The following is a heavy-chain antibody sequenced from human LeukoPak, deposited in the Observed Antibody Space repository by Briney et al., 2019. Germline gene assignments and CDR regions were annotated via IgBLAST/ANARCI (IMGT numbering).Heavy chain of an antibody. D-gene: IGHD1-26*01. V-gene: IGHV3-23*03. CDR1: GFTFRDYT. CDR3: ARDGSHPLDY. J-gene: IGHJ4*02. Sequence: GGSLRLSCAASGFTFRDYTMTWVRQAPGKGLEWVSGIGIAGTATYYEDSVKGRFTISRDDSKNTRYLQMISLRAEDTALYYCARDGSHPLDYWGQGTLVTVSS. CDR2: IGIAGTAT.